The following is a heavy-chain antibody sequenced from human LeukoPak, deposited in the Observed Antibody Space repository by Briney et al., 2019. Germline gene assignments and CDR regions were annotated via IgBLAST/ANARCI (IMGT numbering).Heavy chain of an antibody. CDR3: TRDSGTYNWFDP. Sequence: GGSLRLSCAASGFTFSGSAIHWVRQSSGKGLEWVGQIDKKDKGYATATAYAASVKGRFTISRDDSINTAYLQMKSPKTEDTALYYCTRDSGTYNWFDPWGQGTLVTVSS. CDR2: IDKKDKGYATAT. V-gene: IGHV3-73*01. D-gene: IGHD1-26*01. J-gene: IGHJ5*02. CDR1: GFTFSGSA.